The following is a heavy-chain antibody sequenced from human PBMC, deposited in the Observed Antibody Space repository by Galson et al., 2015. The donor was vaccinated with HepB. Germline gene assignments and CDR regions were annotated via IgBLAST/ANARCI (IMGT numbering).Heavy chain of an antibody. J-gene: IGHJ4*02. V-gene: IGHV3-30*02. CDR1: GFTFSSYG. Sequence: SLRLSCAASGFTFSSYGMHWVRQAPGMGLEWVAFIRYDGSNKYYADSVKGRFTMSRDNSKNTLDLQMNSLRVEDTAVYYCAKDLGGSGYFFDYWGQGTLVTVSS. D-gene: IGHD3-22*01. CDR2: IRYDGSNK. CDR3: AKDLGGSGYFFDY.